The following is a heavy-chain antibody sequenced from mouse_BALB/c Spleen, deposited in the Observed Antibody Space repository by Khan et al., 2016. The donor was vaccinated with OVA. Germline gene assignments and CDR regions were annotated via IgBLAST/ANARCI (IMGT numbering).Heavy chain of an antibody. CDR1: GYTFTDYN. CDR2: IFPNTGDT. V-gene: IGHV1S29*02. Sequence: EVQLQESGPELVKPGASVKISCKSSGYTFTDYNMDWVKQRQGESLEWIGYIFPNTGDTGYNQKFKTKATLTVDVSSSTAYMELCSLTSEDSAVYCCSRSGYGSFGYWGQGTLVTVSA. D-gene: IGHD1-2*01. J-gene: IGHJ3*01. CDR3: SRSGYGSFGY.